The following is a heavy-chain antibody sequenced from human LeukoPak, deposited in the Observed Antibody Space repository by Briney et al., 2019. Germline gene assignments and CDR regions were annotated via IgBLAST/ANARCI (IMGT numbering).Heavy chain of an antibody. CDR1: GFAFSSYD. D-gene: IGHD2-2*01. Sequence: PGGSLRLSCAASGFAFSSYDMHWVRQATGKGLEWVSAIGTAGDTYYPGSVKGRFTISRENAKNSLYLQMNSLRAEDTAVFYCAKATGSTYYAAFDYWGQGTLVTVSS. CDR2: IGTAGDT. CDR3: AKATGSTYYAAFDY. J-gene: IGHJ4*02. V-gene: IGHV3-13*04.